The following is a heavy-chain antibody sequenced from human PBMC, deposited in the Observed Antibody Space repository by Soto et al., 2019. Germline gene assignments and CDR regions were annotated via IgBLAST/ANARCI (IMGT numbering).Heavy chain of an antibody. CDR2: IRVNNGDT. V-gene: IGHV1-18*01. CDR1: GYTFTNSG. Sequence: ASVKVSCKASGYTFTNSGFSWVRQAPGQGLEWVGWIRVNNGDTHYAQKLQGRVTMTRNTSISTAYMELSSLRSEDTAVYYCAREAAALGKDYWGQGTLVTVSS. D-gene: IGHD2-2*01. J-gene: IGHJ4*02. CDR3: AREAAALGKDY.